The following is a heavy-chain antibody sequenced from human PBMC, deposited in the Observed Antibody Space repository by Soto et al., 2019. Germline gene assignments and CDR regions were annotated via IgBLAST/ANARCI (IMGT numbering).Heavy chain of an antibody. Sequence: EVQLVESGGGSVQPGGSLRLSCAASGVTISSNGMKWVRQAPGKGLEWVSYISSSSDTIYYADFVKGRFTISRDNAKNSVYMQMNCRRGEDTATYYGARGMGIATTGRYDYWGQGTLVTVSS. CDR3: ARGMGIATTGRYDY. J-gene: IGHJ4*02. CDR2: ISSSSDTI. V-gene: IGHV3-48*01. CDR1: GVTISSNG. D-gene: IGHD1-1*01.